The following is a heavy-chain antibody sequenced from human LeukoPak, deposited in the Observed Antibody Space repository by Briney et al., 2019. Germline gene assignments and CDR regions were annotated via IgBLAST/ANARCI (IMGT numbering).Heavy chain of an antibody. V-gene: IGHV3-11*01. D-gene: IGHD3-10*01. CDR2: ISSSGSTI. J-gene: IGHJ4*02. CDR1: GFTFSDYY. Sequence: PGGSLRLSCAASGFTFSDYYMSWIRQAPGKGLEWVSYISSSGSTIYYADSVKGRSTISRDNAKNSLYLQMNSLRAEDTAVYYCALHAGESAPFDYWGQGTLVTVSS. CDR3: ALHAGESAPFDY.